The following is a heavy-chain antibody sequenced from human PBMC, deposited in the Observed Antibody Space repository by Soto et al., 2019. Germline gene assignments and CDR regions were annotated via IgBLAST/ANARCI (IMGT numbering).Heavy chain of an antibody. CDR3: ARVPRGYNYGMDV. Sequence: QVQLQQWGAGLLKPSETLSLTCAVYGGSFSGYYWSWIRQPPGKGLEWIGEINRSGSTNYNPSLKSRVTISVDTSKNQFSLKLSSVTAADTAVYYCARVPRGYNYGMDVWGQGTTVTVSS. J-gene: IGHJ6*02. CDR2: INRSGST. CDR1: GGSFSGYY. V-gene: IGHV4-34*01.